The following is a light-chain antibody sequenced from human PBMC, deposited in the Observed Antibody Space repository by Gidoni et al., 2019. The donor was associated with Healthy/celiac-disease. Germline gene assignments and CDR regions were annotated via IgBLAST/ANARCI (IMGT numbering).Light chain of an antibody. CDR3: QKRSNWPSIT. V-gene: IGKV3-11*01. CDR1: KSVSSY. J-gene: IGKJ5*01. Sequence: IVLTQSPATLSLSPGERATLSCRASKSVSSYLDWYQQKPGQAPRLLIYDASNRATGIPARFSGSGYGTDFTLTISSLEPEDFAVYYCQKRSNWPSITFGQGTRLEIK. CDR2: DAS.